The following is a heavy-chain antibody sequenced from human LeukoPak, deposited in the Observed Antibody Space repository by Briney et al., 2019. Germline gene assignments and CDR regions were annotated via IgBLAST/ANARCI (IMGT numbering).Heavy chain of an antibody. D-gene: IGHD4-17*01. J-gene: IGHJ3*02. Sequence: SETLSLTCTVSGGSISSSSYYWGWIRQPPGKGLEWIGSIYYSGSTYYNPSLKSRVTISVDMSKNQFSLKLSSVTAADTAVYYCARGHYGDKDDAFDIWGQGTMVTVSS. CDR2: IYYSGST. CDR1: GGSISSSSYY. CDR3: ARGHYGDKDDAFDI. V-gene: IGHV4-39*07.